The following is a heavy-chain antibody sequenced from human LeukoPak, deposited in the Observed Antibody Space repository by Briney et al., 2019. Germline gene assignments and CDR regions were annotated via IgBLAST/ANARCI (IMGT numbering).Heavy chain of an antibody. CDR3: AKPPNYYDSSLDY. J-gene: IGHJ4*02. CDR1: GFTFSSYW. CDR2: IKQDGSEK. D-gene: IGHD3-22*01. V-gene: IGHV3-7*03. Sequence: GGSLRLSCAASGFTFSSYWMSWVRQAPGKGLEWVANIKQDGSEKYYVDSVKGRFTISRDNAKNSLYLQMNSLRAEDTAVYYCAKPPNYYDSSLDYWGQGTLVTVSS.